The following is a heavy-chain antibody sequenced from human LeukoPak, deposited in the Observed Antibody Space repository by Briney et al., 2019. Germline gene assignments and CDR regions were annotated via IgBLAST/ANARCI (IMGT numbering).Heavy chain of an antibody. CDR3: ARGLVDYDFDY. V-gene: IGHV1-3*01. CDR1: GYTFTSYA. J-gene: IGHJ4*02. CDR2: INAGNGNT. D-gene: IGHD4-17*01. Sequence: VSVKVSCKASGYTFTSYAMHWVRQAPGQRLEWMGWINAGNGNTKYSQKFQGRVTITRDTSASTAYMELSSLRSEDTAVYYCARGLVDYDFDYWGQGTLVTVSS.